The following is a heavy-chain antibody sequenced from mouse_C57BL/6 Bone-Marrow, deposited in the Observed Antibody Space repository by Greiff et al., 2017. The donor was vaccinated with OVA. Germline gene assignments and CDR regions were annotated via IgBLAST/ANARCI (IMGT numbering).Heavy chain of an antibody. V-gene: IGHV10-3*01. CDR2: IRRKSSNYAT. CDR1: GFTFNTYA. CDR3: VRENYSNYYAMDY. J-gene: IGHJ4*01. Sequence: EVKVVESGGGLVQPKGSLKLSCAASGFTFNTYAMHWVRQAPGKGLEWVARIRRKSSNYATYYADSVKDRFTISRDDSQSMLYLQMNNLKTEDTAMYYCVRENYSNYYAMDYWGQGTSVTVSS. D-gene: IGHD2-5*01.